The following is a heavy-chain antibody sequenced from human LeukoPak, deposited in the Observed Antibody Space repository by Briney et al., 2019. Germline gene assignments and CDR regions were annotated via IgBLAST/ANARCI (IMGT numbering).Heavy chain of an antibody. Sequence: ASVKVSCKASEYTFTSYDINWVRQATGQGLEWMGWMNPKNGNTGYAQKFQGRVTMTRNTSITTAYMELSSLRSEDTAVYYCARAYTAMILDYWGQGTLVTVSS. CDR2: MNPKNGNT. CDR1: EYTFTSYD. V-gene: IGHV1-8*01. J-gene: IGHJ4*02. CDR3: ARAYTAMILDY. D-gene: IGHD5-18*01.